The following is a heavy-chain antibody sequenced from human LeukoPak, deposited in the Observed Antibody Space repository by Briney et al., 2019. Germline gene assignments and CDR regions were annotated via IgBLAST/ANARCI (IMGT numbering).Heavy chain of an antibody. CDR1: GFTFGDYA. CDR2: MYFNGST. V-gene: IGHV4-59*01. D-gene: IGHD1-26*01. CDR3: ARVRYSGTYYGVY. J-gene: IGHJ4*02. Sequence: GSLRLSCTGSGFTFGDYAMSWVRQAPGKGLEWIGYMYFNGSTNFNPSLKSRVTISVDTSKNQVSLKLGSVTAADTAVYFCARVRYSGTYYGVYWGQGALVTVSS.